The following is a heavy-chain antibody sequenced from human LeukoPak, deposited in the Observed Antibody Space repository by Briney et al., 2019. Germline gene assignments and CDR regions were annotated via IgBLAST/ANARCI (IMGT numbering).Heavy chain of an antibody. J-gene: IGHJ6*02. CDR2: ISSNGGST. V-gene: IGHV3-64D*06. Sequence: GGSLRLSCSASGFTFSSYTMHWVRQVPGKGLEYVSAISSNGGSTYYADSVKGRFTISRDNSKNTLYLQMSSLRAEDTAVYYCVKGSVVVPATYYYGMDVWGQGTTVTVSS. CDR3: VKGSVVVPATYYYGMDV. CDR1: GFTFSSYT. D-gene: IGHD2-2*01.